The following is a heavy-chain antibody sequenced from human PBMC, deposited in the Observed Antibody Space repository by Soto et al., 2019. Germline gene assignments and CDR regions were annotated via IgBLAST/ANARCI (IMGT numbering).Heavy chain of an antibody. CDR1: GFTFGDYA. V-gene: IGHV3-49*03. D-gene: IGHD1-26*01. CDR2: IRSKAYGGTT. Sequence: PGGSLRLSCTASGFTFGDYAMSWFRQAPGKGLEWVGFIRSKAYGGTTEYAASVKGRFTISRDDSKSIAYLQMNSLKTEDTAVYYCTRDRIGATRGLWAQGTLVTVSS. J-gene: IGHJ4*02. CDR3: TRDRIGATRGL.